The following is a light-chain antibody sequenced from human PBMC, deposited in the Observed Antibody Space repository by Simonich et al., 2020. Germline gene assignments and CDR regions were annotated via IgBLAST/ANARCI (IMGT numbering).Light chain of an antibody. V-gene: IGKV3-15*01. J-gene: IGKJ2*01. CDR1: QSVSSN. CDR2: GAS. CDR3: QQYNNWPYT. Sequence: EIVMKQSPATLSVSPGERAPLSCRASQSVSSNLAWYQQKPGQAPRPLIYGASTRATGIPARFSGSGSGTEFTLTISSLQSEDFAVYYCQQYNNWPYTFGQGTKLEIK.